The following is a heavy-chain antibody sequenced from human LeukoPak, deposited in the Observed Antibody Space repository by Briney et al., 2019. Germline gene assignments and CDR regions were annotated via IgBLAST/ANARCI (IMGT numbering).Heavy chain of an antibody. D-gene: IGHD3-22*01. J-gene: IGHJ3*02. Sequence: SVKVSCKASGGTFSSYAISWVRQAPGQGLEWMGRIIPILGIANYAQKFQGRVTITADKSTSTAYMELSSLRSEDTAVYYCASPSKMIVVVITTHDAFDIWGQGTMVTVSS. V-gene: IGHV1-69*04. CDR1: GGTFSSYA. CDR3: ASPSKMIVVVITTHDAFDI. CDR2: IIPILGIA.